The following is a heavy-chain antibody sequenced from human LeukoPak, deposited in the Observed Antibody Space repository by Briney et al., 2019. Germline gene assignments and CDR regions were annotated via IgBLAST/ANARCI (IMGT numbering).Heavy chain of an antibody. Sequence: GGSLRLSCAASGFTFSSYGMHWVRQAPGKGLEWVAVISYDGSNKYYADSVKGRFTISRDNSKNTLYLQMNSLRAEDTAVYYCEREFIDYYYDSSGYYYTRKPFDYWGQGTLVTVSS. CDR3: EREFIDYYYDSSGYYYTRKPFDY. CDR2: ISYDGSNK. CDR1: GFTFSSYG. J-gene: IGHJ4*02. V-gene: IGHV3-30*04. D-gene: IGHD3-22*01.